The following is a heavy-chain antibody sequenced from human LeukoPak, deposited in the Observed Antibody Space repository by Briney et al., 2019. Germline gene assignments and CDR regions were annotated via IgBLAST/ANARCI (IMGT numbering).Heavy chain of an antibody. Sequence: PGGSLRLSCAASGFTFSSYAMHWVRQAPGKELEWVATTSFDVSNKYYADSVKGRFTISRDNSKNTLYLQMNSLRTEDTAVYSCARGYCTSTSCYNDYWGQGTLVTVSS. CDR2: TSFDVSNK. CDR3: ARGYCTSTSCYNDY. D-gene: IGHD2-2*02. CDR1: GFTFSSYA. V-gene: IGHV3-30*04. J-gene: IGHJ4*02.